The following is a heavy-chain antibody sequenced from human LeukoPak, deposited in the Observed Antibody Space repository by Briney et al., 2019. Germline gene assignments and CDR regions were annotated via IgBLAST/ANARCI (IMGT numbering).Heavy chain of an antibody. CDR1: GYSFTSYW. CDR2: IYPGDSDT. J-gene: IGHJ5*02. V-gene: IGHV5-51*01. Sequence: GESLKISCKGSGYSFTSYWIGWVRQMPGKGLEWMGIIYPGDSDTRYSPSFQGQVTISADKSISTAYLQWSSLKASDTAMYYCARQSPYSSSWYTRGNWFDPWGQGTLVTVSS. CDR3: ARQSPYSSSWYTRGNWFDP. D-gene: IGHD6-13*01.